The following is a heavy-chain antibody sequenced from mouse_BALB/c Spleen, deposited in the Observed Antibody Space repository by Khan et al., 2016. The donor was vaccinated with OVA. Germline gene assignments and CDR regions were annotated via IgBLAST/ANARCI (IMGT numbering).Heavy chain of an antibody. CDR3: SSPNWFVY. V-gene: IGHV14-3*02. Sequence: IQLVQSGAELVKPGASVKLSCTASGFNIKDTYMHWVKQRPEQGLEWIGRIDPLNGNTQYDPNFQAKATITADTSSNTAYLQLSSLTSEDTAVYYWSSPNWFVYWGQGTLVTVSA. J-gene: IGHJ3*01. CDR1: GFNIKDTY. CDR2: IDPLNGNT. D-gene: IGHD1-1*01.